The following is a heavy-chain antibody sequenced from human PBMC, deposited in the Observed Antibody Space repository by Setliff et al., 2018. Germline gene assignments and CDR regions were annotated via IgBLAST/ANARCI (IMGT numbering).Heavy chain of an antibody. CDR2: INPSGGGT. D-gene: IGHD5-18*01. CDR3: AREGVDTRSSTDYRYYMGV. CDR1: GYTFIYYY. Sequence: ASVKVSCKASGYTFIYYYIHWVRQAPGQGLEWMGLINPSGGGTIYARKFQGRVTMARETSTSTVYMELSSLTSDDTAVYYCAREGVDTRSSTDYRYYMGVWGQGTTVTVSS. V-gene: IGHV1-46*01. J-gene: IGHJ6*03.